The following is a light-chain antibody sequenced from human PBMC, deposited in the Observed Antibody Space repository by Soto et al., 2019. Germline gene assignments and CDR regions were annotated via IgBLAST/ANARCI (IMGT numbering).Light chain of an antibody. CDR1: SSDVGAYNY. CDR2: EVT. J-gene: IGLJ3*02. Sequence: QSALTQPPSASGSPGQSVTISCTGTSSDVGAYNYVCWYQQHPGKAPKLIISEVTKRPSGVPDRFSGSKSGNTASLTVTGLQAEDEADYYCSSYAGSNNPWVFGGGTKLNVL. V-gene: IGLV2-8*01. CDR3: SSYAGSNNPWV.